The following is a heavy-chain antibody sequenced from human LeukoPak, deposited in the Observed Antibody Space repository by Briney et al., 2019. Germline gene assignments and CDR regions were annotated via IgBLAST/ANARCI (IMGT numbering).Heavy chain of an antibody. CDR2: IYYSGST. CDR1: GGSISSSSYY. Sequence: SETLSLTCTVSGGSISSSSYYWGWIRQPPGKGLEWIGSIYYSGSTYYNPSLKSRVTISVDTSKNQFSLKLSSVTAADTAVYYCASYDFWSGYYFDYWGQGTLVTVSS. D-gene: IGHD3-3*01. CDR3: ASYDFWSGYYFDY. V-gene: IGHV4-39*07. J-gene: IGHJ4*02.